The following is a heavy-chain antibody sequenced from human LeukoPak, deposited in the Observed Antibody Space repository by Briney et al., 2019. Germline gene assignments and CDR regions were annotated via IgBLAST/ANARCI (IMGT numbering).Heavy chain of an antibody. D-gene: IGHD6-19*01. V-gene: IGHV4-4*03. Sequence: PPETLSLTCSVSGGSITSGDYHWTWVRQPPGKGLEWIGEIYQSGSTNYNPSLKSRVTISGDNSKNQFSPQLTSVTAADTAVYYCARPIAGSSVWRSFGYWGQGTLVTVSS. J-gene: IGHJ4*02. CDR2: IYQSGST. CDR1: GGSITSGDY. CDR3: ARPIAGSSVWRSFGY.